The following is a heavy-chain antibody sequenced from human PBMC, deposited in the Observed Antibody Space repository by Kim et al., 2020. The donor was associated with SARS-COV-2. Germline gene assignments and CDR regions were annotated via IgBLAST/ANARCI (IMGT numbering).Heavy chain of an antibody. D-gene: IGHD6-19*01. J-gene: IGHJ4*02. CDR2: LSGSGSST. CDR3: AKDGGGWYTSGWYYFDY. CDR1: GFTFTNYA. V-gene: IGHV3-23*01. Sequence: GGSLRLSCAASGFTFTNYAMNWVRQAPGKGLEWVSALSGSGSSTYYADSVKGRFTISRDNSKNTLYLEMNSLSAEDTAVYYCAKDGGGWYTSGWYYFDYWGQGTLVTVSS.